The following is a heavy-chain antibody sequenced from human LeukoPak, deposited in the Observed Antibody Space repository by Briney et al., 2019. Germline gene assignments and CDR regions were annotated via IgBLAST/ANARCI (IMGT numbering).Heavy chain of an antibody. D-gene: IGHD1-1*01. CDR3: AKDPKGFSPHSSYNPIDY. CDR1: GFTFSSYA. V-gene: IGHV3-23*01. CDR2: ISGSGGST. Sequence: GGSLRLSCAASGFTFSSYAMSWVRQAPGKGLEWVSAISGSGGSTYYADSVKGRFTISRDNSKNTLYLQMNSLRAEDTAVYYCAKDPKGFSPHSSYNPIDYWGQGTLVTVSS. J-gene: IGHJ4*02.